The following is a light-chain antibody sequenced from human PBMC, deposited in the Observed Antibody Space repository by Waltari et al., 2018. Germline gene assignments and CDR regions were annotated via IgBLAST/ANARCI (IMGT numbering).Light chain of an antibody. CDR2: DVS. V-gene: IGLV2-14*03. CDR3: SSYTGSSTL. J-gene: IGLJ1*01. Sequence: QSALTQPASVSGSPGQSITISCTGTTSDIGAYNYVSWYQQPPGKAPKLLIYDVSHRTSGSSARFPGSKSGNTASLDISGLQAEDEADYYCSSYTGSSTLFGTGTEVTVL. CDR1: TSDIGAYNY.